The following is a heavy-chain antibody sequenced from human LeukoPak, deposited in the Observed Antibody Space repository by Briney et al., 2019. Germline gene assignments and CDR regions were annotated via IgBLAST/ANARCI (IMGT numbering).Heavy chain of an antibody. CDR3: ARQVVRYYYDSSGPFDY. V-gene: IGHV4-59*08. J-gene: IGHJ4*02. D-gene: IGHD3-22*01. CDR1: GGSISSYY. Sequence: SETLSLTCTVSGGSISSYYWSWIRQPPGKGLEWIGYIYYSGSTNYNPSLKSRVTISVDTSKNQFSLKLSSVTAADTAVYCCARQVVRYYYDSSGPFDYWGQGTLVTVSS. CDR2: IYYSGST.